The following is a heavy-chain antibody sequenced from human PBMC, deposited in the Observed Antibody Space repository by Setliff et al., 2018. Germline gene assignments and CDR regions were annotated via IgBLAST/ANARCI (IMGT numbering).Heavy chain of an antibody. V-gene: IGHV1-46*01. J-gene: IGHJ4*02. CDR1: GYSFSAYY. D-gene: IGHD2-8*01. Sequence: ASVKVSCKASGYSFSAYYMHWVRQAPGQGPEWMGIINTGGGSASYAEKFEGRVTMTSDTSTSTAYLELRSLTSDDTAVYYCSKLVRYCTTTACQGASGAEFWGQGT. CDR3: SKLVRYCTTTACQGASGAEF. CDR2: INTGGGSA.